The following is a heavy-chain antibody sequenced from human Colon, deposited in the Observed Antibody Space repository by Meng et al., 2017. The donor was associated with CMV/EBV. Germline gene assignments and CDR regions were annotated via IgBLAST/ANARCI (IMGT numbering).Heavy chain of an antibody. CDR2: IRSDGSAT. CDR3: VRSSGWSLFDY. Sequence: QSVARVNAPGALVKVSCKTSGYTFSDYYIHWVRQAPGQGLEWMGWIRSDGSATNYAQTFRGRVTMTRDASVSTAYMELSGLTSDDTAVYFCVRSSGWSLFDYWGPGALVTVSS. CDR1: GYTFSDYY. D-gene: IGHD6-19*01. V-gene: IGHV1-2*02. J-gene: IGHJ4*02.